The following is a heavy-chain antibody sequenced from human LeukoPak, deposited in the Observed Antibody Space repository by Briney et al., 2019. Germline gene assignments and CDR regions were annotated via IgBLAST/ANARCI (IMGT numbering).Heavy chain of an antibody. J-gene: IGHJ5*02. CDR1: GGSISSYY. V-gene: IGHV4-59*01. CDR3: ARGPATTMNNWFDP. Sequence: PSETLSLTCTVSGGSISSYYWSWIRQPPGKGLEWIGYIYYSGSTNYNPSLKGRVTISVDTSKNQFSLKLSSVTAADTAFYYCARGPATTMNNWFDPWGQGTLVTVSS. CDR2: IYYSGST. D-gene: IGHD4-17*01.